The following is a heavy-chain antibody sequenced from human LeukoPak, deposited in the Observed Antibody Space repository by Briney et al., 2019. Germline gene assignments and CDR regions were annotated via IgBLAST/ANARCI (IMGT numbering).Heavy chain of an antibody. Sequence: SETLSLTCAVYGVSFSGYYWSWIRQPPGKGLEWIGEINHSGSTNYNPFLKSRVTISVDTSKNQFSLKLSSVTAADTAVYYCARGGDYGDYSDYWGQGTLVTVSS. CDR3: ARGGDYGDYSDY. CDR2: INHSGST. D-gene: IGHD4-17*01. V-gene: IGHV4-34*01. CDR1: GVSFSGYY. J-gene: IGHJ4*02.